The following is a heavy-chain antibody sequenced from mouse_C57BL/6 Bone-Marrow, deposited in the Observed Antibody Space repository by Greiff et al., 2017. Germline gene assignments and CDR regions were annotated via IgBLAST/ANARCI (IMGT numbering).Heavy chain of an antibody. Sequence: EVMLVESGGGLVQPGGSLSLSCAASGFTFTDYYMSWVRQPPGKALEWLGFIRNKANGYTTEYSAFVKGRFTISRDNSQSILYLQMNALRAEDSATYYCARLYYGNYVDYWGQGTTLTVSS. CDR2: IRNKANGYTT. J-gene: IGHJ2*01. D-gene: IGHD2-1*01. CDR3: ARLYYGNYVDY. V-gene: IGHV7-3*01. CDR1: GFTFTDYY.